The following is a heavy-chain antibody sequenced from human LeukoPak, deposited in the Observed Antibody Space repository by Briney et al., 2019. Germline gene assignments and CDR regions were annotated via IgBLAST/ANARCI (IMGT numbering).Heavy chain of an antibody. J-gene: IGHJ4*02. CDR3: ARDERWIQFNY. CDR1: GFTCSNYG. Sequence: GGTLRLSCVASGFTCSNYGMNWVRQAPGKGLEWVSGIVGSGVTTYYADSVKGRFTISRDNSKNTLYLHMNGLRVEDTAIYYCARDERWIQFNYWGQGTLVTVSS. D-gene: IGHD5-18*01. V-gene: IGHV3-23*01. CDR2: IVGSGVTT.